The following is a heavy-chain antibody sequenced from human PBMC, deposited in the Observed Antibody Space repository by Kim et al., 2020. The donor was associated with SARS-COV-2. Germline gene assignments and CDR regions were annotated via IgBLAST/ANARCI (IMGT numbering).Heavy chain of an antibody. CDR1: GYSFTSYW. D-gene: IGHD3-22*01. CDR2: IDPSDSYT. V-gene: IGHV5-10-1*01. J-gene: IGHJ3*02. CDR3: ARPSKNGYYDSSGYYLDAFDI. Sequence: GESLKISCKGSGYSFTSYWISWVRQMPGKGLEWMGRIDPSDSYTNYSPSFQGHVTISADKSISTAYLQWSSLKASDTAMYYCARPSKNGYYDSSGYYLDAFDIWGQGTMVTVSS.